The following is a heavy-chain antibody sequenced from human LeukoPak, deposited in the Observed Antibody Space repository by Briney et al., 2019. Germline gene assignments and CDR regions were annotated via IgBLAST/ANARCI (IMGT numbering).Heavy chain of an antibody. CDR1: GGSISSYY. CDR3: ARGGYGPYFDY. Sequence: PSETLSLTCTVSGGSISSYYWSWIRQPPGKGLEWIGYIYYSGSTNYNPSLKSRVTISVDTSKNQFSLKLSSVTAADTAVYYCARGGYGPYFDYWGQGTLVTVSS. D-gene: IGHD5-18*01. V-gene: IGHV4-59*01. CDR2: IYYSGST. J-gene: IGHJ4*02.